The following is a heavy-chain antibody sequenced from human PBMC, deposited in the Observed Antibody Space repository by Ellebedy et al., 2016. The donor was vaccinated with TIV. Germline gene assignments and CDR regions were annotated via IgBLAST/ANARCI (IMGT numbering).Heavy chain of an antibody. Sequence: PGGSLRLSCAASGFTFNNYGMSWVRQAPGKGLEWVAVIWYDGNNKYYADSVKGRFTISRDNSKNTLYLQMNSLRAEDTAVYYCVRDMRDYYYYGMDVWGQGTTVTVSS. CDR2: IWYDGNNK. CDR1: GFTFNNYG. V-gene: IGHV3-33*08. J-gene: IGHJ6*02. D-gene: IGHD5-24*01. CDR3: VRDMRDYYYYGMDV.